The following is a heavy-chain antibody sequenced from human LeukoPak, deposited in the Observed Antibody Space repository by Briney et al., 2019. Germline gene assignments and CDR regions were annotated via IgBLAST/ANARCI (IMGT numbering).Heavy chain of an antibody. CDR3: ASIAAAGTFPSN. V-gene: IGHV1-18*01. Sequence: ASVKVSCKASGYTFTSYGISWVRQAPGQGLEWMGWISAYNGNTNYAQKLQGRVTMTTDTSTSTAYMELRSLRSDGTAVYYCASIAAAGTFPSNWGQGTLVTVSS. CDR2: ISAYNGNT. D-gene: IGHD6-13*01. J-gene: IGHJ4*02. CDR1: GYTFTSYG.